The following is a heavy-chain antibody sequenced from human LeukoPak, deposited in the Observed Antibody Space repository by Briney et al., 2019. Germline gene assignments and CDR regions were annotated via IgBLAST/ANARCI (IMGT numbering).Heavy chain of an antibody. D-gene: IGHD2-15*01. CDR3: ARYCSGGSCYGSAFDI. CDR1: GFTFSSYS. V-gene: IGHV3-48*01. Sequence: GGSLRLSCAASGFTFSSYSMNWVRQAPGKGLEWVSYISSSGSTIYYADSVKGRFTISRDNSKNTLYLQMNSLRAEDTAVYYCARYCSGGSCYGSAFDIWGQGTMVTVSS. CDR2: ISSSGSTI. J-gene: IGHJ3*02.